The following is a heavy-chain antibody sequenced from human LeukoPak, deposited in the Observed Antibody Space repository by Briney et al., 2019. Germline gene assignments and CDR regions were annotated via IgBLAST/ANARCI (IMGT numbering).Heavy chain of an antibody. J-gene: IGHJ6*03. CDR3: AKDRRPLYSYMDV. CDR1: GFTFSSYG. D-gene: IGHD6-6*01. Sequence: GGSLRLSCAASGFTFSSYGMHWVRQAPGKGLEWVAFIRYDGSNKYYADSVKGRFTISRDNSKNTLYLPMNSLRAEDTAVYYCAKDRRPLYSYMDVWGKGTTVTVSS. CDR2: IRYDGSNK. V-gene: IGHV3-30*02.